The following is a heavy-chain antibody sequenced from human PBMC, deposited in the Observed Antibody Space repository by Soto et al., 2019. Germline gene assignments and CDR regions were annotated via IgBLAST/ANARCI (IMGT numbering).Heavy chain of an antibody. CDR3: VRSGTARLLRHSWFDT. Sequence: EVQLVGSGEGRAKPGGSLRLSCEASGFPFNTYDMNWVRQAPGKGLEWVSSITTSSAYIYYADSLKGRITISRDNAKNSLFLQMNSLRAEDTAVYYCVRSGTARLLRHSWFDTWGQGTLVTVSS. CDR2: ITTSSAYI. D-gene: IGHD2-21*01. V-gene: IGHV3-21*01. J-gene: IGHJ5*02. CDR1: GFPFNTYD.